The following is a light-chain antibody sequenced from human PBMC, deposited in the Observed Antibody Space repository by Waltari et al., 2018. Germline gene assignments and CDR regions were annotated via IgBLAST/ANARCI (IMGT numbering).Light chain of an antibody. CDR2: DAS. J-gene: IGKJ5*01. Sequence: DIQMTQSPSSLSASVGDRVTITCQASQDISNYLNWYQQKPGQAPKLLIYDASNLETGFPSRFSGSGSGTDFTFTISSLQPEDIATYYCQQYDNLPITFGQGTRLEIK. CDR1: QDISNY. V-gene: IGKV1-33*01. CDR3: QQYDNLPIT.